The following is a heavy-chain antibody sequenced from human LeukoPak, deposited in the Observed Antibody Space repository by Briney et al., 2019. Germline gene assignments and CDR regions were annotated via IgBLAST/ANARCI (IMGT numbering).Heavy chain of an antibody. Sequence: GGSLRLSCAASGFTFSDYYMSWIRQAPGKGLEWVSYISSSGSTIYYADSVRGRFTISRDNAKNSLYLQMNSLRAEDTAVYYCAREAGSYGVRGDAFDIWGQGTMVTVSS. CDR1: GFTFSDYY. CDR3: AREAGSYGVRGDAFDI. CDR2: ISSSGSTI. J-gene: IGHJ3*02. D-gene: IGHD5-18*01. V-gene: IGHV3-11*01.